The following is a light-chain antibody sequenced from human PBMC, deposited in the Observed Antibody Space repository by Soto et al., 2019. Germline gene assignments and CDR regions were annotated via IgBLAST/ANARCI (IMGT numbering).Light chain of an antibody. CDR1: SSYVGNYKY. Sequence: QSALTQHASVSGSSGQSITISCTGTSSYVGNYKYVSWYQQHPGKAPKLMIYEVSNRPSGVSNRFSGAKSDNTASLTISGLQAEDETDYYCFSYTSSGTYVFGTGAKVTVL. CDR2: EVS. J-gene: IGLJ1*01. V-gene: IGLV2-14*01. CDR3: FSYTSSGTYV.